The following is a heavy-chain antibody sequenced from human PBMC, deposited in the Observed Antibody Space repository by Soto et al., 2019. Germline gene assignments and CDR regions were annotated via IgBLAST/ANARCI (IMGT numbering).Heavy chain of an antibody. CDR1: GGSISSSSYY. CDR3: AMPNDILTGSNFDY. D-gene: IGHD3-9*01. CDR2: IYYSGST. J-gene: IGHJ4*02. Sequence: QLQLQESGPGLVKPSETLSLTCTVSGGSISSSSYYWGWIRQPPGKGLEWIGSIYYSGSTYYNPSLKSRVTISVDTSKNQFSLKLSSVTAADTAVYYCAMPNDILTGSNFDYWGQGTLVTVSS. V-gene: IGHV4-39*01.